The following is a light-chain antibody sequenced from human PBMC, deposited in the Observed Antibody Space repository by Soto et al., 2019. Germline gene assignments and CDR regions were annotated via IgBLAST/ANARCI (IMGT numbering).Light chain of an antibody. CDR3: QQWIRWT. V-gene: IGKV3-15*01. J-gene: IGKJ1*01. CDR2: GAS. CDR1: QSIGTN. Sequence: EILMTQSPATLSVSPGDSATLSCRASQSIGTNLAWYQQKPGQAPRLLIYGASTAVSGVPARFRGSGSGTDFTLRIYSLKSEDFAVYYCQQWIRWTFGQGTRLEVK.